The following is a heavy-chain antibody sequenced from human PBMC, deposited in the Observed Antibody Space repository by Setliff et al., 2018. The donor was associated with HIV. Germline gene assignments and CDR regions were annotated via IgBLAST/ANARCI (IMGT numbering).Heavy chain of an antibody. D-gene: IGHD2-2*01. V-gene: IGHV4-31*03. CDR2: VYYTGTS. CDR3: ARGESTTWDLAEYFQH. Sequence: SETLSLTCTVSGVSVSSGGYYWSWIRQHPGKGLEWIGYVYYTGTSYFNPSLKSRITISVDTSKNHFSLKLGFVTAADTAVYYCARGESTTWDLAEYFQHWGHGTLVTVSS. CDR1: GVSVSSGGYY. J-gene: IGHJ1*01.